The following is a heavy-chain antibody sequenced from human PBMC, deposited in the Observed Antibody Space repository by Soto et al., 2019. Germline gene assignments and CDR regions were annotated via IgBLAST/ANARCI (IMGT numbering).Heavy chain of an antibody. CDR3: VRTSLVVAAATRQDY. J-gene: IGHJ4*02. V-gene: IGHV3-74*01. D-gene: IGHD2-15*01. Sequence: GGSLRLSCAASGFTFSSYWMHWVRQAPGKGLVWVSRINSDGSSTSYADSVKGRFAISRDNAKNTLYLQMNSLRAEDTAVYYCVRTSLVVAAATRQDYWGQGTLVTVSS. CDR1: GFTFSSYW. CDR2: INSDGSST.